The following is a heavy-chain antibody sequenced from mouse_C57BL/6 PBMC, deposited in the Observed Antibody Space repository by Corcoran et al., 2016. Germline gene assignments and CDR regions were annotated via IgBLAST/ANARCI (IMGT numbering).Heavy chain of an antibody. CDR1: GYTFTTYG. D-gene: IGHD2-3*01. CDR3: ARCDDVSYYLDY. Sequence: QIQLVQSGPELKKPGETVKISCKASGYTFTTYGMSWVKQAPGKGLKWMGWINTYSGVPTYADDFKGRFAFSLETSVSTAYLQINNLKNEDTATYCCARCDDVSYYLDYWGQGTTLTVSS. J-gene: IGHJ2*01. V-gene: IGHV9-3*01. CDR2: INTYSGVP.